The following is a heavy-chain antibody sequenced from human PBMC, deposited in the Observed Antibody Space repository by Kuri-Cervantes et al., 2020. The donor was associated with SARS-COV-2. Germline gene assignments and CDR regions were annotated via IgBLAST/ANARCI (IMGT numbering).Heavy chain of an antibody. V-gene: IGHV4-39*01. CDR3: ARGDIVVVVAATPVPYYYYYGMDV. Sequence: ESLKISCTVSGGSISSSSYYWGWIRQPPGKGLEWIGSIYYSGSTYYNPSLKSRVSISVDTSKNQFSLELSSVTAADTAVYYCARGDIVVVVAATPVPYYYYYGMDVWGQGTTVTVSS. J-gene: IGHJ6*02. D-gene: IGHD2-15*01. CDR1: GGSISSSSYY. CDR2: IYYSGST.